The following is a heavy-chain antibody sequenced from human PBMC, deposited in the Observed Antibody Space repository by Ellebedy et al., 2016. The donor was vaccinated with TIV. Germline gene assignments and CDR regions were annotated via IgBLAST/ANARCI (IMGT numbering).Heavy chain of an antibody. CDR3: AKLSQPQLLPDYRHAFDI. CDR1: GFTVSDYF. CDR2: LSVSGDTT. V-gene: IGHV3-23*01. D-gene: IGHD5-12*01. J-gene: IGHJ3*02. Sequence: GESLKISCAASGFTVSDYFMTWVRQAPGKGLEWVSSLSVSGDTTYYADSVKGRFTISRDNSKNTLTLHMSRLRAEDTAVYYCAKLSQPQLLPDYRHAFDIWGQGTMVTVSS.